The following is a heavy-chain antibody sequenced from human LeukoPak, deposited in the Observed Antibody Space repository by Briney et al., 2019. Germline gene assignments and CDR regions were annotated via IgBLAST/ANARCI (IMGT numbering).Heavy chain of an antibody. J-gene: IGHJ4*02. Sequence: PGGYLRLSCAASGFTFDDYAMQWVRQAQGKGLEWVSLISGDGGSTYNADSVKGRFTISTDNSKNSLYLQMNSLRTEDTALYYCAKDGLYDSSGYYSWGQGTLVTVSS. V-gene: IGHV3-43*02. CDR1: GFTFDDYA. CDR3: AKDGLYDSSGYYS. D-gene: IGHD3-22*01. CDR2: ISGDGGST.